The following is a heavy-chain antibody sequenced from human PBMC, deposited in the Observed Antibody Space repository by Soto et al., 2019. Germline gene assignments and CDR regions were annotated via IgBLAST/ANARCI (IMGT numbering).Heavy chain of an antibody. CDR3: TAAVRSAPAWGFAP. D-gene: IGHD3-10*02. CDR2: VKSKTDGETT. V-gene: IGHV3-15*01. J-gene: IGHJ5*02. CDR1: GFTFSKAW. Sequence: EVQLVESGGGLVKPGESLRLSCAASGFTFSKAWMSWVRQAPGKGPEWVGRVKSKTDGETTGYSAPVKGRFTISRDDSNHMLSLQLNCLKTEDTALFYCTAAVRSAPAWGFAPWGQGTLVTVSS.